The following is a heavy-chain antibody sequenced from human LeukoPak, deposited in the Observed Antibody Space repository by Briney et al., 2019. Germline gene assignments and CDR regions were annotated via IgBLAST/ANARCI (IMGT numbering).Heavy chain of an antibody. V-gene: IGHV4-61*08. CDR2: IYYSGST. J-gene: IGHJ5*02. CDR1: GGSISSGDYY. D-gene: IGHD3-10*01. Sequence: PSQTLSLTCTVSGGSISSGDYYWSWIRQPPGKGLEWIGYIYYSGSTNYNPSLKSRVTISVDTSKNQFSLKLSSVTAADTAVYYCAREGRSREPFDPWGQGTLVTVSS. CDR3: AREGRSREPFDP.